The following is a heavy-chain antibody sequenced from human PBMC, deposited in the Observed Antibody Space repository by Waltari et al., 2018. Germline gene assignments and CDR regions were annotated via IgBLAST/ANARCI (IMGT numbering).Heavy chain of an antibody. Sequence: QLQLQESGPGLVKPSETLSLTCTVSGGSISSSSYYWGWIRQPPGKGLEWIGSIYYSGSTYYNPSLKSRVTISVDTSKNQFSLKLSSVTAADTAVYYCASPPLPSSTSSRENPFDIWGQGTMVTVSS. CDR2: IYYSGST. V-gene: IGHV4-39*01. CDR1: GGSISSSSYY. D-gene: IGHD2-2*01. CDR3: ASPPLPSSTSSRENPFDI. J-gene: IGHJ3*02.